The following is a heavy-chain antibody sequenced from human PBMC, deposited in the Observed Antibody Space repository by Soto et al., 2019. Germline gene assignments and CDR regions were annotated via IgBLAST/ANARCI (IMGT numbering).Heavy chain of an antibody. CDR3: ARGSTMVRGVTLDAFDI. CDR2: IGTAGDT. D-gene: IGHD3-10*01. J-gene: IGHJ3*02. CDR1: GFTFSSYD. Sequence: EVQLVESGGGLVQPGGSLRLSCAASGFTFSSYDMHWVRQATGKGLEWVSVIGTAGDTYYPGSVKGRFTISRENAKNSLYLQMNSLRAGDTAVYYCARGSTMVRGVTLDAFDIWGQGTMVTVSS. V-gene: IGHV3-13*04.